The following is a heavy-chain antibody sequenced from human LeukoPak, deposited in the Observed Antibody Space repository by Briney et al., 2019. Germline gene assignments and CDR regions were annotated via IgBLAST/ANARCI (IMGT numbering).Heavy chain of an antibody. J-gene: IGHJ4*02. CDR3: TRLDDYSSSFFDY. V-gene: IGHV4-39*07. CDR2: LHNSGST. CDR1: GDSISSSIYY. D-gene: IGHD6-6*01. Sequence: SETLSLTCTVSGDSISSSIYYWGWVRQPPGKGPEWIATLHNSGSTYYNPSLRSRVTLSVDTSKNQFSLKVTSLTAADTAVYYCTRLDDYSSSFFDYWGQGTLVTVSS.